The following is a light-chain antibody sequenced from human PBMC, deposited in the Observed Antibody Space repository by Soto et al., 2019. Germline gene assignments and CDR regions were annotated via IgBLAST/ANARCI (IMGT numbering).Light chain of an antibody. CDR3: RSYTYSRSQ. V-gene: IGLV2-14*01. CDR2: EVS. CDR1: SSDVGGYNY. Sequence: QSALTQPASVSGSPGQSITISCTGTSSDVGGYNYGSWYQQHPGKAPKLMIYEVSNRPSGVSNRFSGSKSGNTASLTISGLQAEDEADYYCRSYTYSRSQFGGGTKVTVL. J-gene: IGLJ2*01.